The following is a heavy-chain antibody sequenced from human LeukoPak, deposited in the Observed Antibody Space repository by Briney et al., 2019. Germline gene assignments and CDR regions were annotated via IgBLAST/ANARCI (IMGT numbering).Heavy chain of an antibody. D-gene: IGHD3-3*01. CDR1: GFTFSDYY. Sequence: GGSLRLSCAASGFTFSDYYMSWIRQAPGKGLEWVSAISGSGGSTYYADSVKGRFTISRDNSKNTLYLPMNSLIAEDTAVYYCAKGEYYDFWSGYSKGVNFDYWGQGTLVTVSS. CDR3: AKGEYYDFWSGYSKGVNFDY. CDR2: ISGSGGST. V-gene: IGHV3-23*01. J-gene: IGHJ4*02.